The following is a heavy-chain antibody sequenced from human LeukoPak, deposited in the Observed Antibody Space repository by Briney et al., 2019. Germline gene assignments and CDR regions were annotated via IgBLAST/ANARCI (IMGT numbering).Heavy chain of an antibody. CDR2: IIPISGTA. V-gene: IGHV1-69*05. CDR3: ARRVQYQLLKALGYYYMDV. Sequence: GASVKVSCKASGGIFSSHAIAWVRQAPGQGPEWMGGIIPISGTANYAQKFQGRVTITTDESTRTAYMEVSSLTSDDTAVYYCARRVQYQLLKALGYYYMDVWGEGTTVTVSS. J-gene: IGHJ6*03. D-gene: IGHD2-2*01. CDR1: GGIFSSHA.